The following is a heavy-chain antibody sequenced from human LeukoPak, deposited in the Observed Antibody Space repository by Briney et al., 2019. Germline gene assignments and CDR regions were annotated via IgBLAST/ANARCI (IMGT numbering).Heavy chain of an antibody. Sequence: PSETLSLTCTVSGGSISSGGYYWSWIRQHPGKGLEWIGYIHYSGSTNYIPSLKSRVTISVDTSKNQFSLKLSSVTAADTAVYYCARDSYSGRAHFDSWGQGTLVTVSS. CDR2: IHYSGST. CDR3: ARDSYSGRAHFDS. CDR1: GGSISSGGYY. V-gene: IGHV4-61*08. J-gene: IGHJ4*02. D-gene: IGHD5-12*01.